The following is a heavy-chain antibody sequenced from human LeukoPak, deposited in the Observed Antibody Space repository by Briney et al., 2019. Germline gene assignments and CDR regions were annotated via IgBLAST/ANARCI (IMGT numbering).Heavy chain of an antibody. CDR1: GFTFSGYD. D-gene: IGHD2-15*01. CDR3: VRADRPLYAFDL. V-gene: IGHV3-13*01. J-gene: IGHJ3*01. Sequence: PGGSLRLSCAASGFTFSGYDMHWVRQATGKGLEWVSAITATGAIYYADSVKGRFTLSGDSAKDSLYLQMNSLRAGDTAVYYCVRADRPLYAFDLWGQGTMVTVSS. CDR2: ITATGAI.